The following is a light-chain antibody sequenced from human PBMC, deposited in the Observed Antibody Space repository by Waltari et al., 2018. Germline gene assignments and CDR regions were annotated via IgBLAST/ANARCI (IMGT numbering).Light chain of an antibody. CDR3: QSYDSSLSGSVV. Sequence: QSVLTQPPSVSGAPGQRVTISCTGSSSNIGAGYDVHWYQQLPGTAPKLLIYGNSNRPSVFPDRFSGSKSGTSASLAITGLQAEDEADYYCQSYDSSLSGSVVFGGGTKLTVL. J-gene: IGLJ2*01. CDR2: GNS. V-gene: IGLV1-40*01. CDR1: SSNIGAGYD.